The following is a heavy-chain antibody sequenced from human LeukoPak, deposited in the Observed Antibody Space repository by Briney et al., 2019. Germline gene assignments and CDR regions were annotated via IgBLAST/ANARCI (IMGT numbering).Heavy chain of an antibody. J-gene: IGHJ6*03. Sequence: GRSLRLSCAASGFTFSSYGMHWVRQAPGKGLEWVAVISYDGSNKYYADSVKGRFTISRDNSKNTLYLQMNSLRAEDTAVYYCARVIAARERAWFGELRLYYYYYMDVWGKGTTVTISS. CDR3: ARVIAARERAWFGELRLYYYYYMDV. D-gene: IGHD3-10*01. CDR2: ISYDGSNK. V-gene: IGHV3-30*03. CDR1: GFTFSSYG.